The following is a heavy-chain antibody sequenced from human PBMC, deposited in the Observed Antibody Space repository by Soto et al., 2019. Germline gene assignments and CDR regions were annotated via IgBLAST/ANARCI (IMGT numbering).Heavy chain of an antibody. J-gene: IGHJ6*03. D-gene: IGHD2-2*01. CDR2: IWYDGSNK. CDR1: GFTFSSYG. V-gene: IGHV3-33*01. CDR3: ARDVMVGYCSSTSCSHYYYYYYMDV. Sequence: GGSLRLSCAASGFTFSSYGMHWVRQAPGKGLEWVAVIWYDGSNKYYADSVKGRFTISRDNSKNTLYPQMNSLRAEDTAVYYCARDVMVGYCSSTSCSHYYYYYYMDVWGKGTTVTVSS.